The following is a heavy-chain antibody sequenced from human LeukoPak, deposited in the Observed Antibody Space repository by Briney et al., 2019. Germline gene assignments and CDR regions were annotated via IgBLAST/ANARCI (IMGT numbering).Heavy chain of an antibody. V-gene: IGHV4-59*12. D-gene: IGHD6-13*01. CDR3: ARVVEDSSSWYGGWFDY. J-gene: IGHJ4*02. CDR1: GGSISSYY. CDR2: INYSGTT. Sequence: PSETLSLTCTVSGGSISSYYWSWIRQPPGKGLEWIGYINYSGTTNYNPSLRSRVTISVDTSKNQFSLKLSSVTAADTAVYYCARVVEDSSSWYGGWFDYWGQGTLVTVSS.